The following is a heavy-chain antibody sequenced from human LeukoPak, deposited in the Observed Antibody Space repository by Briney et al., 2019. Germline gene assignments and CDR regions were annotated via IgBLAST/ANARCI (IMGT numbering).Heavy chain of an antibody. CDR2: INHSGST. Sequence: SETLSLTCAVYGGSFSGYYWSWIRQPPGKGLEWIGEINHSGSTNYNPSLKSRVTISVDTSKNPFSLKLSSVTAADTAVYYCARAGDGIAVADFDYWGQGTLVTVSS. V-gene: IGHV4-34*01. J-gene: IGHJ4*02. D-gene: IGHD6-19*01. CDR1: GGSFSGYY. CDR3: ARAGDGIAVADFDY.